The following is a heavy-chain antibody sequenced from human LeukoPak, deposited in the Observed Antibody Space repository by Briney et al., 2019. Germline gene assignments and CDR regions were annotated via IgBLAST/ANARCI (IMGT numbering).Heavy chain of an antibody. J-gene: IGHJ6*03. CDR3: ARGTITMRVVINYSYSYIDV. CDR1: GESLTNSN. D-gene: IGHD3-22*01. V-gene: IGHV4-34*01. Sequence: SETLSLTCAVYGESLTNSNWTWIRQPPGKGLEWIGEINHRGSTNYNPSLKSRVTISVDTSKDQFSLRLTSVTAADTAVYYCARGTITMRVVINYSYSYIDVWGKGTTVTISS. CDR2: INHRGST.